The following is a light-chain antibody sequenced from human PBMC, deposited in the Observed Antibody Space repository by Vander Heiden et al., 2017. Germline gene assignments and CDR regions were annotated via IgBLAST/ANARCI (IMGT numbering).Light chain of an antibody. V-gene: IGKV1-33*01. CDR1: QDISNY. CDR3: PQYDKPRGIT. Sequence: IQMTQSPSSLSASVGDRVTITCQASQDISNYLNWYQQKPGKAPKLLIYAASNLETGVPSRFRGSGSGTDFTFTISSLPPEDIATYYCPQYDKPRGITFGQGTRLEIK. CDR2: AAS. J-gene: IGKJ5*01.